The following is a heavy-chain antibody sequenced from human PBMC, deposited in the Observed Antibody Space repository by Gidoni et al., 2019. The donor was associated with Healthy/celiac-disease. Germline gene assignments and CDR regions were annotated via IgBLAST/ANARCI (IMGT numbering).Heavy chain of an antibody. CDR1: GYSISSGYY. D-gene: IGHD4-17*01. V-gene: IGHV4-38-2*02. J-gene: IGHJ4*02. CDR2: IYHSGST. Sequence: QVQLQESGPGLVKPSETLSLTCAVPGYSISSGYYWGWIRQPPGKGLEWIGSIYHSGSTYYNPSLKSRVTISVDTSKNQFSLKLSSVTAADTAVYYCARDIDDHYGEPTGHFDYWGQGTLVTVSS. CDR3: ARDIDDHYGEPTGHFDY.